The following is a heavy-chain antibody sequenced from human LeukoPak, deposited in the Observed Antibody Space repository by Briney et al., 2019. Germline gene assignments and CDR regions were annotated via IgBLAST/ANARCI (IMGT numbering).Heavy chain of an antibody. D-gene: IGHD3-16*01. CDR2: INPNSGGT. CDR1: GYTFTGYY. CDR3: ARDPPRGDKGFDY. J-gene: IGHJ4*02. Sequence: ASVKVSCKASGYTFTGYYMHWVRQAPGQGLEWMGWINPNSGGTNYAQKSQGRVTMTRDTSISTAYMELSRLRSDDTAVYYCARDPPRGDKGFDYWGQGTLVTVSS. V-gene: IGHV1-2*02.